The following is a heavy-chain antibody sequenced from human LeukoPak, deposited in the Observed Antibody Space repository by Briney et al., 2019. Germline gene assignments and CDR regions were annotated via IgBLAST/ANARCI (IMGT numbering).Heavy chain of an antibody. V-gene: IGHV3-74*01. CDR2: INSDGTNT. CDR3: ARDRAAFGVVQVGY. Sequence: GGSLRLSCVVSGFTFSSYGMSWVRQAPGKGLVWVSRINSDGTNTYYADSVKVRFTISRDNTKNTLYLQMNSLRTEDTAVYYCARDRAAFGVVQVGYWGQGTLVTVSS. J-gene: IGHJ4*02. CDR1: GFTFSSYG. D-gene: IGHD3-3*01.